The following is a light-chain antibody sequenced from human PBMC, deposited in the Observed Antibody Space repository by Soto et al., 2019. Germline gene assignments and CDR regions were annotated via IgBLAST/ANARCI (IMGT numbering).Light chain of an antibody. CDR2: DAS. CDR3: QQTYSTPLT. J-gene: IGKJ4*01. CDR1: QSISSY. Sequence: DIQMTQSPSSLSASVGDRVTITCRASQSISSYLNWYQQKPGKAPKLLIYDASSLESGVPPRFSGSGSWTDFTLSINSLQPEDFATYYCQQTYSTPLTFGGGTKVDIK. V-gene: IGKV1-39*01.